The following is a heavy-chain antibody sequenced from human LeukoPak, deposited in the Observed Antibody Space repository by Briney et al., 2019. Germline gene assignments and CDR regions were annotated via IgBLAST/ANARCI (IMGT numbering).Heavy chain of an antibody. D-gene: IGHD1-14*01. V-gene: IGHV4-4*07. CDR1: GGSISSYE. J-gene: IGHJ4*02. CDR2: MYSSGRT. Sequence: SETLSLPCTVSGGSISSYEWSWIRQPAGKGLEWIGRMYSSGRTNYNPSLKSRVTMSVDTSRNQFSLKLSAVTAADTAVYYCARDRAGGYFDFRGQGTLVTVSS. CDR3: ARDRAGGYFDF.